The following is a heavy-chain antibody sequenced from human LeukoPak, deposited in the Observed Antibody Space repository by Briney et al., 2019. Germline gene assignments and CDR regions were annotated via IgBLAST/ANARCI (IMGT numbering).Heavy chain of an antibody. J-gene: IGHJ5*02. CDR3: ASRKQQLIPFDP. CDR1: GGSFSGYY. CDR2: INHSGST. D-gene: IGHD6-13*01. Sequence: SETLSLTCAVYGGSFSGYYWSWIRQPPGKGLEWIGEINHSGSTNYNPSLKSRVTISVDTSKDQFSLKLSSVTAADTAVCYCASRKQQLIPFDPWGQGTLVTVSS. V-gene: IGHV4-34*01.